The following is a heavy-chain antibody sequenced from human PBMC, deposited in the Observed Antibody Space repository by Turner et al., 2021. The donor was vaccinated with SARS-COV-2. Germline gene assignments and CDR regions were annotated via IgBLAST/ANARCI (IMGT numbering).Heavy chain of an antibody. Sequence: QLHLQKSGPGLGKPWETLSLTCAFSGDSTSSSRYYWGWIRQPPGKGLEWIGSIYYSGSTYYNPSLKSRVTISVDTSKNQFSLILSSVTAADTAVYYCARSNYDFWSGYYTFYFDYWGQGTLVTVSS. V-gene: IGHV4-39*01. J-gene: IGHJ4*02. CDR2: IYYSGST. CDR3: ARSNYDFWSGYYTFYFDY. D-gene: IGHD3-3*01. CDR1: GDSTSSSRYY.